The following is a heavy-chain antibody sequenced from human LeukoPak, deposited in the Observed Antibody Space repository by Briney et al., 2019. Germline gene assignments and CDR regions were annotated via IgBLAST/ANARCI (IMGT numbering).Heavy chain of an antibody. CDR1: GFTFSSHW. CDR3: AKDLDSSELYDY. J-gene: IGHJ4*02. CDR2: INSDGSSI. D-gene: IGHD3-22*01. Sequence: PGGSLRLSCAASGFTFSSHWMHWVRQAPGKGLVWVSRINSDGSSISYADSVKGRFTISRDNAKNTLYLQMNSLRAEDTAVYYCAKDLDSSELYDYWGQGTLVTVSS. V-gene: IGHV3-74*01.